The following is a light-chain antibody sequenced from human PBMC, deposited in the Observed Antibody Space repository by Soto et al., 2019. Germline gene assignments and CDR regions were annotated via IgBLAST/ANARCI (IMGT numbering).Light chain of an antibody. J-gene: IGLJ2*01. V-gene: IGLV2-11*01. CDR1: SSDVGAYDY. CDR2: DVF. Sequence: QSALTQPRSVSGSPGQSVTISCIGTSSDVGAYDYVSWYQQHPGKAPKLIIYDVFKRPSGVPDRFSGSKSANTASLTISGLQAEDDADYYCSSYAGPYIHLAIGGGTKLTVL. CDR3: SSYAGPYIHLA.